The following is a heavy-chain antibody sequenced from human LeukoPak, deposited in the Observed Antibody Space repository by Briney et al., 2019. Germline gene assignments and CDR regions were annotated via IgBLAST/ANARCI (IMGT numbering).Heavy chain of an antibody. CDR1: GGSISSGSYY. D-gene: IGHD1-26*01. V-gene: IGHV4-61*02. CDR2: IYTSGST. Sequence: TLSLTCTVSGGSISSGSYYWSWIRQPAGKGLEWIGRIYTSGSTNYNPSLKSRVTISVDTSKNQFSLKLSSVTAADTAVYYCASYSGSYSDDAFDIWGQGTMVTVSS. J-gene: IGHJ3*02. CDR3: ASYSGSYSDDAFDI.